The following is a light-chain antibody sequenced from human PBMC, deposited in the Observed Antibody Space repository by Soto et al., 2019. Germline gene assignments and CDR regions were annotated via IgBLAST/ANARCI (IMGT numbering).Light chain of an antibody. Sequence: EIVLTQSPGTLSLSPGDRATLSCRASQSVSSNFLAWYQQKPGQAPRLLVYGASSRATGIPDRFSGSGSGTDFTLTISRLEPEDFAVYYWQQYGNSPPWTFGQGTKVEIK. CDR2: GAS. CDR3: QQYGNSPPWT. CDR1: QSVSSNF. V-gene: IGKV3-20*01. J-gene: IGKJ1*01.